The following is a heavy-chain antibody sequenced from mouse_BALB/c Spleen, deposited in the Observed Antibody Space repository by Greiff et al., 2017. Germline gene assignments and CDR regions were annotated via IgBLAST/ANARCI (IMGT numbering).Heavy chain of an antibody. CDR3: TRQGFYYYGDFDY. D-gene: IGHD1-1*01. V-gene: IGHV6-6*02. Sequence: EVQVVESGGGLVQPGGSMKLSCVASGFTFSNYWMNWVRQSPEKGLEWVAEIRLKSNNYATHYAESVKGRFTISRDDSKSSVYLQMNSLRAEDTGIYYCTRQGFYYYGDFDYWGQGTTLTVSS. CDR2: IRLKSNNYAT. CDR1: GFTFSNYW. J-gene: IGHJ2*01.